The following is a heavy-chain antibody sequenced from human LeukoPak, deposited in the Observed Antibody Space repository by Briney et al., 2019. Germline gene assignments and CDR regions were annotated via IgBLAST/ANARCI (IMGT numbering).Heavy chain of an antibody. J-gene: IGHJ4*02. V-gene: IGHV4-61*08. CDR2: IYYSGST. CDR1: GGSISSGGYY. CDR3: ARGVNYDFWSGANFDF. D-gene: IGHD3-3*01. Sequence: PSQTLSLTCTVSGGSISSGGYYWSWIRQPPGKGLEWIGYIYYSGSTNYNPSLKSRVTISVDTSKNQFSLKLSSVTAADTAVYYCARGVNYDFWSGANFDFWGQGTLVTVSS.